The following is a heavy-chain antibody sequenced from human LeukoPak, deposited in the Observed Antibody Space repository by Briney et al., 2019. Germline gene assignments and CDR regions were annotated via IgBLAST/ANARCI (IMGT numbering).Heavy chain of an antibody. Sequence: KLWGSLRLSCAASGFTFSSYSMNWVRQAPGKGLEWVSSISSSSSYIYYADSVKGRFTISRDNAKNSLYLQMNSLRAEDTAVYYCARECPLDLELGPQCFDYWGQGTLVTVSS. CDR3: ARECPLDLELGPQCFDY. J-gene: IGHJ4*02. D-gene: IGHD1-7*01. V-gene: IGHV3-21*01. CDR2: ISSSSSYI. CDR1: GFTFSSYS.